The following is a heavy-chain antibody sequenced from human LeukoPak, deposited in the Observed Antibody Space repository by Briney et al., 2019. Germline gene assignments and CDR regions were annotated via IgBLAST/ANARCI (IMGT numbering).Heavy chain of an antibody. V-gene: IGHV4-34*01. J-gene: IGHJ4*02. Sequence: PSETLSLTCAVYGGSFSGYYWSWIRQPPGKGLECTGEINHSGSTNYNPSLKSRVTISVDTSKNQFSLKLSSVTAADTAVYYCASAWSSGRQGGYYFDYWGQGTLVTVSS. CDR2: INHSGST. CDR1: GGSFSGYY. D-gene: IGHD3-22*01. CDR3: ASAWSSGRQGGYYFDY.